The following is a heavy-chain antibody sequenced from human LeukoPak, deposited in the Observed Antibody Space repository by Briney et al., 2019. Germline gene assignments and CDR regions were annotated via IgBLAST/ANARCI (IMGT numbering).Heavy chain of an antibody. J-gene: IGHJ4*02. V-gene: IGHV4-4*07. Sequence: SETLSLTCTVSGGSISSYYWSWIRQPAGKGLEWIGRIYTSGSTNYNPSLKSRVTMSVDTSKNQFSLKLSSVTAADTAVYYCARDGERWLVKNIHFDYWGQGTLVTVSS. D-gene: IGHD6-19*01. CDR1: GGSISSYY. CDR3: ARDGERWLVKNIHFDY. CDR2: IYTSGST.